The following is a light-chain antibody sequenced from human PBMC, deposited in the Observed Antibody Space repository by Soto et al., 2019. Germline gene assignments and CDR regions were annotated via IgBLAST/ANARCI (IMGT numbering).Light chain of an antibody. CDR2: SAS. CDR3: QQGYSCPLLT. CDR1: QGTSNW. J-gene: IGKJ4*01. Sequence: DIQMTQSPSSVSASVGDRVTITWRASQGTSNWVAWYQQKPGKAPKLLMYSASSSQSEVPSRFSGSGLVTDFTLTISSLQPEDFATYGCQQGYSCPLLTCGGGTKVEIK. V-gene: IGKV1-12*01.